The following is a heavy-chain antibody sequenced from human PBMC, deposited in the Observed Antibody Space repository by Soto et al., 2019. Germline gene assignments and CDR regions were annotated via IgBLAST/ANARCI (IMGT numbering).Heavy chain of an antibody. J-gene: IGHJ3*02. CDR1: GYTFTSYY. CDR3: ARVEFGSGAAFDI. D-gene: IGHD2-15*01. CDR2: INPSGGST. V-gene: IGHV1-46*01. Sequence: QVQLVQSGAEVKKPGPSVKVSCKAAGYTFTSYYMHWVRQAPGQGLEWMGIINPSGGSTSYAQKFQGRVTMTRDTSTSTVYMELSSLRSEDTAVYYCARVEFGSGAAFDIRGQGTMVTVSS.